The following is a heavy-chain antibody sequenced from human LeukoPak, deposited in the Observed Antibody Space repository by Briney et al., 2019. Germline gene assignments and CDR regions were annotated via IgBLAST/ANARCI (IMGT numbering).Heavy chain of an antibody. V-gene: IGHV3-20*01. CDR1: GFTFDDYG. D-gene: IGHD3-22*01. CDR3: ARAGDSSGYYPPGGDY. CDR2: INWNGGST. J-gene: IGHJ4*02. Sequence: GGSLRLSCAASGFTFDDYGMSWVRQAPGKGLEWVSGINWNGGSTGYADSVKGRFTISRDNAKNSLYLQMSSLRAEDTALYHCARAGDSSGYYPPGGDYWGQGTLVTVSS.